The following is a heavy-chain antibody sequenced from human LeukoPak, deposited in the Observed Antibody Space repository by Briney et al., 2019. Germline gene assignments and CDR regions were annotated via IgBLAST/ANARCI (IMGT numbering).Heavy chain of an antibody. CDR2: IFASGSS. Sequence: SETLSLTCTVSGGSISSGSYYWSWIRQPAGKGLVWIGRIFASGSSNYNPSLKSRVTISVDTSKNQFSLKLTSVTAADTAVYYCARDSRGGYYYFDYWGQGTLVTVSS. CDR3: ARDSRGGYYYFDY. D-gene: IGHD6-25*01. J-gene: IGHJ4*02. V-gene: IGHV4-61*02. CDR1: GGSISSGSYY.